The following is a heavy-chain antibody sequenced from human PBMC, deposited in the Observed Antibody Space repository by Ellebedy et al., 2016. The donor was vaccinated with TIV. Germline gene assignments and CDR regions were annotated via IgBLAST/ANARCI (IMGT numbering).Heavy chain of an antibody. CDR3: ARRGTRANHDAFDI. J-gene: IGHJ3*02. CDR1: GGSISSTGYY. CDR2: IYYSGTT. V-gene: IGHV4-39*01. D-gene: IGHD3-16*01. Sequence: SETLSLTCTVSGGSISSTGYYWGWIRQPPGKGLEWIASIYYSGTTYFYPSLQSRVTISVDTSKNQFSLKLSSVTAADTAVYYCARRGTRANHDAFDIWGQGTIVTVSS.